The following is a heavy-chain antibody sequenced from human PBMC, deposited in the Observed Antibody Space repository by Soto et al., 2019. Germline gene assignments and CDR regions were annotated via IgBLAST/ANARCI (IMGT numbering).Heavy chain of an antibody. J-gene: IGHJ4*02. Sequence: ETLSLTCTVAGGSVSSGSYYWSWIRQPPGKGLEWIGYIYYSGSTNYNPSLKSRVTISVDTSKNQFALKLSSVTAADTAVYYCARVGIAARGYVLPPIDYWGQGTLVTVSS. CDR1: GGSVSSGSYY. CDR2: IYYSGST. D-gene: IGHD6-6*01. CDR3: ARVGIAARGYVLPPIDY. V-gene: IGHV4-61*01.